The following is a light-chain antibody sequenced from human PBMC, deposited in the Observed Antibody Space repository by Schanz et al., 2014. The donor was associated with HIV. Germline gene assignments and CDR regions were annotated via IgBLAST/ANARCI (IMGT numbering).Light chain of an antibody. CDR1: SSNIDSYS. J-gene: IGLJ3*02. Sequence: QSVLTQPPSVSGTPGQRVSISCSGSSSNIDSYSVYWYQQLPGTAPKLLIYNDNKRSSGVPARFSGSQSGASASLAISGLQSEDEADFYCATWDDSLNGWVFGGGTKLTVL. CDR3: ATWDDSLNGWV. CDR2: NDN. V-gene: IGLV1-44*01.